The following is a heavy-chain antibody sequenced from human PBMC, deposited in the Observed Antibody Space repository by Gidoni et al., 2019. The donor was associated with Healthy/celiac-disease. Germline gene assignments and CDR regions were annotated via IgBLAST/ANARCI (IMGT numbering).Heavy chain of an antibody. Sequence: EVQLVESGGGLVQPGGSLRLSCAASGFTFSSYSMNWVRQAPGTGLEWVSYISSSSSTIYYADSVKGRFTISRDNAKNSLYLQMNSLRAEDTAVYYCARALRRYYGSGSYFPLDYWGQGTLVTVSS. CDR2: ISSSSSTI. D-gene: IGHD3-10*01. CDR3: ARALRRYYGSGSYFPLDY. V-gene: IGHV3-48*01. J-gene: IGHJ4*02. CDR1: GFTFSSYS.